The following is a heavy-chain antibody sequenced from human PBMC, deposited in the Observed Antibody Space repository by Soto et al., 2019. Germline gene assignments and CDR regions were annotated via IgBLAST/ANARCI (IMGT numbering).Heavy chain of an antibody. Sequence: QVQLVESGGGVVQPGRSLRLSCAASGFTFSSYGMHWVRQAPGKGLEWVAGIWFDGSNKFYADSVKGRFTISRDNPKITVSLQMNSLRDEDSAAYYCATTGPYWGQGTLVTVSS. CDR3: ATTGPY. CDR2: IWFDGSNK. CDR1: GFTFSSYG. J-gene: IGHJ4*02. V-gene: IGHV3-33*01.